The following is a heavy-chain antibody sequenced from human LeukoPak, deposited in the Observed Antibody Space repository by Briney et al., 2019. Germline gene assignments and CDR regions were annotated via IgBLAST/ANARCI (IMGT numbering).Heavy chain of an antibody. CDR1: GGTFSSYA. CDR2: IIPIFGTA. D-gene: IGHD2-21*01. CDR3: ARDADDRGGGEDY. J-gene: IGHJ4*02. Sequence: ASVKVSCKASGGTFSSYAIGWVRQAPGQGLEWMGRIIPIFGTANYAQKFQGRVTITTDESTSTAYMELSSLRSEDTAVYYCARDADDRGGGEDYWGQGTLVTVSS. V-gene: IGHV1-69*05.